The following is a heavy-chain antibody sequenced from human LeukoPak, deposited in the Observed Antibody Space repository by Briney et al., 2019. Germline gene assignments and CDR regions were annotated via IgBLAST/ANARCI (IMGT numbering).Heavy chain of an antibody. J-gene: IGHJ4*02. D-gene: IGHD2/OR15-2a*01. CDR2: VSNDGTYT. Sequence: PGGSLRLSCAASGFTFSSYFMHWVRQAPGKGLVWVSRVSNDGTYTEYADSVKGRFTISRDNAKDTLYLQVNSLRAEDTAVYYCARAGTGEYLRRKYFNYWGQGTLVTVSS. V-gene: IGHV3-74*03. CDR1: GFTFSSYF. CDR3: ARAGTGEYLRRKYFNY.